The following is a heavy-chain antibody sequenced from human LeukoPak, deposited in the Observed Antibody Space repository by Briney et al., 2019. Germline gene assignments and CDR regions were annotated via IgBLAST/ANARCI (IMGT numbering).Heavy chain of an antibody. Sequence: GGSLRLSCAASGFTFSSNAMSRVRQAPGKGLEWVSAISGSGGSTYYADSVKGRFTISRDNSKNTLYLQMNSLRAEDTAVYYCAKDIKTYSNTNFDYWGQGTLVTVSS. D-gene: IGHD6-13*01. CDR3: AKDIKTYSNTNFDY. J-gene: IGHJ4*02. V-gene: IGHV3-23*01. CDR2: ISGSGGST. CDR1: GFTFSSNA.